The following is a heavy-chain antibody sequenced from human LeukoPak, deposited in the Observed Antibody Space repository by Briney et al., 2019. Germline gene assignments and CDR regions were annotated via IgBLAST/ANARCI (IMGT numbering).Heavy chain of an antibody. CDR2: ISGSGGST. V-gene: IGHV3-23*01. Sequence: GVSLRLSCAASGFTFSSYAMSWVRQAPGKGLEWVSAISGSGGSTYYADSVKGRFTISRDNSKNTLYLQMNSLRAEDTAVYYCAKVGSYQLPQGYYGMDVWGQGTTVTVSS. J-gene: IGHJ6*02. CDR1: GFTFSSYA. D-gene: IGHD2-2*01. CDR3: AKVGSYQLPQGYYGMDV.